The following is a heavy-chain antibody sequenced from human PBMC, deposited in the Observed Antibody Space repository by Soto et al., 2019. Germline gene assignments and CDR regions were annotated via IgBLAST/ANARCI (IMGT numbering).Heavy chain of an antibody. Sequence: GRSLKISCECPGFSFTNYWISWMRQMPGKGLEWMGRIDPSNSHVTYSPSFQGHVTISVEKSIGTAYLQWSNLKASVTAMYFCAGLSDSSGRDFWGQGTVVTVSS. J-gene: IGHJ4*02. CDR3: AGLSDSSGRDF. D-gene: IGHD3-22*01. CDR2: IDPSNSHV. CDR1: GFSFTNYW. V-gene: IGHV5-10-1*01.